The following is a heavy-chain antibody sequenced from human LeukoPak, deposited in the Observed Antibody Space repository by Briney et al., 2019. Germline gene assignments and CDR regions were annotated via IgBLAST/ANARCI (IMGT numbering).Heavy chain of an antibody. D-gene: IGHD3-22*01. CDR3: AKDFGNSETYYYDSSGYYSMYYFDY. J-gene: IGHJ4*02. CDR1: GFTFSSYA. CDR2: ISGSGGST. V-gene: IGHV3-23*01. Sequence: GGSLRLSCAASGFTFSSYAMSWVRQAPGKGLDWVSAISGSGGSTYYAASVKGRFTISRDNSKNTLYLQMNSLRAEDTAVYYCAKDFGNSETYYYDSSGYYSMYYFDYWGQGTLVTVSS.